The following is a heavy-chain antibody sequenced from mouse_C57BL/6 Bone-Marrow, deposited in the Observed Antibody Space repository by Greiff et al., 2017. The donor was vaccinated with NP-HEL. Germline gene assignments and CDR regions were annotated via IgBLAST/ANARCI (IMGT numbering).Heavy chain of an antibody. D-gene: IGHD1-1*01. J-gene: IGHJ4*01. CDR3: ARGYYCSSLSYYAMDY. V-gene: IGHV1-53*01. CDR2: INPSNGGT. Sequence: QVQLQQPGTELVKPGASVKLSCKASGYTFTSYWMHWVKQRPGQGLEWIGNINPSNGGTNYNEKFKSKATLTVDKSSSTAYMQLSSLTSADSAVYYCARGYYCSSLSYYAMDYWGQGTSVTVSS. CDR1: GYTFTSYW.